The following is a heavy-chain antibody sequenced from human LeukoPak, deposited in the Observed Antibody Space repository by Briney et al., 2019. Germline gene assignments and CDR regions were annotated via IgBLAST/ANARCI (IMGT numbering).Heavy chain of an antibody. CDR3: AREGDEDLATSDGSGAFDI. Sequence: ASVKVSCKASGYTFTGYYIHWVRQAPGQGLEWMGWIHPNRGDTGYAQKFQGRVTMTRDTSISTAYLEMSGLGSDDSAVYYCAREGDEDLATSDGSGAFDIWGQGTTVIVSS. CDR2: IHPNRGDT. CDR1: GYTFTGYY. J-gene: IGHJ3*02. D-gene: IGHD5-24*01. V-gene: IGHV1-2*02.